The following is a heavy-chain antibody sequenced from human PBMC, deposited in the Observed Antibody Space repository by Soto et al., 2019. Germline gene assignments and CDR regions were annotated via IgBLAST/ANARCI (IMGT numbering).Heavy chain of an antibody. CDR2: IDPSGGVT. V-gene: IGHV1-46*01. CDR1: GYTFTKFH. J-gene: IGHJ4*02. CDR3: ARDMIGHDNYETIGYYFDH. Sequence: QVQLIQFGAEVKKPGASVKVSCRASGYTFTKFHIHWVRQAPGQGLEWMGMIDPSGGVTRDAQRFQGRITMTSDTSTSSVYMGLRGLTSEDTAVYYCARDMIGHDNYETIGYYFDHWGPGTLVTVSS. D-gene: IGHD3-16*01.